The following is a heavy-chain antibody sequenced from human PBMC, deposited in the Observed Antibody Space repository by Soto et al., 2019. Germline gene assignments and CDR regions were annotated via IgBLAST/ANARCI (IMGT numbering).Heavy chain of an antibody. CDR2: IDYNGRA. J-gene: IGHJ4*02. Sequence: QVQLQESGPGLVKPSETLPLTCSVSDGSVTGYCWSWIRQPPGKGLEWIGCIDYNGRAHYNPSLRSRVTMSLDTSNNHFSLKLSSVTTTDTAVYYCARGPDHSKVGYWGQGTLVTVSS. D-gene: IGHD4-4*01. CDR1: DGSVTGYC. CDR3: ARGPDHSKVGY. V-gene: IGHV4-59*02.